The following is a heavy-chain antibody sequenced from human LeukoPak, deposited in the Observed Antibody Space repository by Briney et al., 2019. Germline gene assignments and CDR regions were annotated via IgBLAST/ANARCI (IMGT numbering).Heavy chain of an antibody. J-gene: IGHJ4*02. CDR3: ARDLVERDDFPD. D-gene: IGHD3-3*01. Sequence: ASVKVSCKASGYTFTGYYIHWVRQAPGQGLEWMGWINPNSGGTNYAQKFQGRVTMTRDTSISTAYLELRRLRSDDTAVYYCARDLVERDDFPDWGQGTLVTVSS. CDR1: GYTFTGYY. V-gene: IGHV1-2*02. CDR2: INPNSGGT.